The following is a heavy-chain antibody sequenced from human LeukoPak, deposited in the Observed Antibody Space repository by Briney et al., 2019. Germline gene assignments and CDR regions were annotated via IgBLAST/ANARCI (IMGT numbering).Heavy chain of an antibody. D-gene: IGHD3-10*01. Sequence: ASVKVSCKASGYTFTGYYMHWVRQAPGQGLEWMGWINPNSGGTNYAQKFQGRVTMTRGTSISTAYMELSRLRSDDTAVYYCARDRPYYYGSGSYYQYGMDVWGQGTTVTVSS. V-gene: IGHV1-2*02. CDR1: GYTFTGYY. CDR3: ARDRPYYYGSGSYYQYGMDV. CDR2: INPNSGGT. J-gene: IGHJ6*02.